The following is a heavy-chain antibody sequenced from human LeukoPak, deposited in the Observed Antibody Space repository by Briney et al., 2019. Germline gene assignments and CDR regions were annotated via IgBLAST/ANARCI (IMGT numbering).Heavy chain of an antibody. CDR2: ISSSSSSTI. D-gene: IGHD2-15*01. V-gene: IGHV3-48*02. CDR1: GFSFSTYS. J-gene: IGHJ4*02. Sequence: PGGSLRLSCAASGFSFSTYSMNWVRQAPGKGLEWVSYISSSSSSTIYYADSVKGRFTISRDNAKNSLYLQMNSLRDGDTGVYYCASLRVVVTGAMPPPDYWGQGTLVTVSS. CDR3: ASLRVVVTGAMPPPDY.